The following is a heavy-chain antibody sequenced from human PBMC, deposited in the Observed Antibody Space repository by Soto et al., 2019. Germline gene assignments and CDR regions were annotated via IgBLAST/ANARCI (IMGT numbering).Heavy chain of an antibody. Sequence: EALKISCKGFWYSFTSYLNARVRPLPGKCLDWMGIIYFGDSDTRYSPSCQGQVTSSADKSISTAYLQWSSLKASDTAMYYCARERYGMDVWGQGTTVTVSS. D-gene: IGHD1-1*01. J-gene: IGHJ6*02. CDR1: WYSFTSYL. CDR3: ARERYGMDV. V-gene: IGHV5-51*01. CDR2: IYFGDSDT.